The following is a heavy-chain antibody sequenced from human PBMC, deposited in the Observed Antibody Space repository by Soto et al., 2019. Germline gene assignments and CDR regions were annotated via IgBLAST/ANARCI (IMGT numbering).Heavy chain of an antibody. CDR3: ARAHRGSTPIATVTRGFDY. Sequence: QVQLVQSGAEVKKPGASVKVSCKASGYTFTGCYMHWVRQAPGQGLEWMGWSNPDSGGTNYAQKFRGGVTMTRARSSSTAYMERSRLRSDDTAVYYCARAHRGSTPIATVTRGFDYWGQGTLVTVSS. D-gene: IGHD4-17*01. V-gene: IGHV1-2*02. CDR1: GYTFTGCY. CDR2: SNPDSGGT. J-gene: IGHJ4*02.